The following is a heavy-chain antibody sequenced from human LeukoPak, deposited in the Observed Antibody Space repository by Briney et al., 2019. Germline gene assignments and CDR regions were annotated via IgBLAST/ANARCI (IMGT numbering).Heavy chain of an antibody. Sequence: SETLSLTCAVSGYSIRSDYYWGWIRQPPGKGLEWIGSIHHSGITRYNPSLKSRVTTSVDTSKNQFSLKLICLTAADTAVYYCARRDGYNYLPVDYWGQGTLVTVSS. CDR2: IHHSGIT. CDR1: GYSIRSDYY. J-gene: IGHJ4*02. D-gene: IGHD5-24*01. V-gene: IGHV4-38-2*01. CDR3: ARRDGYNYLPVDY.